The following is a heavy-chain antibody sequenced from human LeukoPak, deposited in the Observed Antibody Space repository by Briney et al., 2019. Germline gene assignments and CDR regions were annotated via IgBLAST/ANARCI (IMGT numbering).Heavy chain of an antibody. V-gene: IGHV3-23*01. CDR3: AKDSYYYDSSGYYQYSDY. J-gene: IGHJ4*02. CDR1: GFTFSSYA. D-gene: IGHD3-22*01. Sequence: PGGSLRLSCAASGFTFSSYAMSWVRQAPGKGLEWVSAISGSGGSTYYADSVKGRFTISRDNSKNTLYLQMNSLRAEDTAVYYCAKDSYYYDSSGYYQYSDYWGQGTLVTVSS. CDR2: ISGSGGST.